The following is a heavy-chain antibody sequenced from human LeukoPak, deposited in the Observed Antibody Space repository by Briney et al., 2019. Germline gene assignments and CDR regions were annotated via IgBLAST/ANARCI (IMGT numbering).Heavy chain of an antibody. D-gene: IGHD1-20*01. CDR1: GFIFSSHG. Sequence: PGGTLRLSCAASGFIFSSHGMNWVRQAPGKGLEWVSGISPSGDITYYADSVKGRFTISRDNSKNTLYLQMNSLRAEDTAVYYCAKDRRYNWNYYYYYMDVWGKGTTVTVSS. J-gene: IGHJ6*03. CDR3: AKDRRYNWNYYYYYMDV. V-gene: IGHV3-23*01. CDR2: ISPSGDIT.